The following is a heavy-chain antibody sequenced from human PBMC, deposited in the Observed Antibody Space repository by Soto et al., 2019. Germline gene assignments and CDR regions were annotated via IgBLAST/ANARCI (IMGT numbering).Heavy chain of an antibody. CDR1: GFTFDDYG. CDR3: ARAHKSSIAVAGTTPAFDI. J-gene: IGHJ3*02. Sequence: SGGSLRLSCAASGFTFDDYGMSWVRQAPWKGLEWVSGINWNGGSTGYADSVKGRFTISRDNAKNSLYLQMNSLRAEDTALYHCARAHKSSIAVAGTTPAFDIWGQGTMVTVSS. D-gene: IGHD6-19*01. CDR2: INWNGGST. V-gene: IGHV3-20*01.